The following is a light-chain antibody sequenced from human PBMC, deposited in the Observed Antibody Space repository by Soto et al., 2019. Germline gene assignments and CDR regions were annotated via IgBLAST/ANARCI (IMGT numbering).Light chain of an antibody. J-gene: IGKJ1*01. V-gene: IGKV3-20*01. CDR2: GAS. CDR3: QNYGSLTSST. CDR1: QRVSSSY. Sequence: EIVLTQSPGTLSLSPGERATLSCRASQRVSSSYLAWYQQKPCQAPRLIIYGASSSATGIPDRFSCCWSGTDFTLTISSLEPEAFAVYSCQNYGSLTSSTFGKGTKVEIK.